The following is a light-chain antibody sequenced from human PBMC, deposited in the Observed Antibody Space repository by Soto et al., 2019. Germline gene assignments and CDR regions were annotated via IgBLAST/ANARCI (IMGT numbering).Light chain of an antibody. Sequence: DIQMTQSPSTLSASVGDRVTITCRASQSFSAWLAWYQQKPGKAPKLLIYKASSLDFGVPSRFSGSASGTEFTLTISSLQPDDFATYYCQQYNSYSAGTFGQGTKVEIK. CDR3: QQYNSYSAGT. V-gene: IGKV1-5*03. J-gene: IGKJ1*01. CDR2: KAS. CDR1: QSFSAW.